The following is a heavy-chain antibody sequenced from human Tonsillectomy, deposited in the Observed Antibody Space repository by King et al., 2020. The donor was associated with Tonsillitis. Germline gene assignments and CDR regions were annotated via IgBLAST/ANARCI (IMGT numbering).Heavy chain of an antibody. J-gene: IGHJ4*02. CDR1: NRSNNNFY. CDR2: IYYSGST. CDR3: ARDVGTSCCPRGAFFDY. Sequence: VQLQESGPGLVKPSETLSLTCTVSNRSNNNFYWSWIRQPPGKGLEWIGYIYYSGSTKYNPSLKSRVTISVDTSKNQFSLKLNSVTAADTAVYYCARDVGTSCCPRGAFFDYWGQGILVTVSS. V-gene: IGHV4-59*01. D-gene: IGHD2-2*01.